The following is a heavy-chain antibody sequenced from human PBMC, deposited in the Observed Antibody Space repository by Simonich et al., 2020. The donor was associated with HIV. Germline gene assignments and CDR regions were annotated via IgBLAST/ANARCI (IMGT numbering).Heavy chain of an antibody. V-gene: IGHV1-2*06. CDR1: GYTFSGHY. Sequence: QVQLVQSGAEVKKPGASVKVSCKASGYTFSGHYMHWVRQAPGQGLVVLGRIKPNRGGTNYAHKFQGRVTMTRDTAISTTYMERSRLRVGDTARYYCARGDWVDSSGWSRKIWGQGTMVTVSS. D-gene: IGHD6-19*01. J-gene: IGHJ3*02. CDR2: IKPNRGGT. CDR3: ARGDWVDSSGWSRKI.